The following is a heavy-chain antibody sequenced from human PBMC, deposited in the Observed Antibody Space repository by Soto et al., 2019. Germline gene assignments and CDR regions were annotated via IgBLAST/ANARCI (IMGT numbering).Heavy chain of an antibody. CDR3: ARLNRYCISTNCHGYYGMDV. J-gene: IGHJ6*02. CDR2: IYSSENT. V-gene: IGHV4-39*01. Sequence: SETLSLTCSVSGGFVSSSSYSWGWIRQSPGKGLEWIGTIYSSENTYYNPSLLSRVTISVDTSKNEFSLRLSSVTAADTAVYYCARLNRYCISTNCHGYYGMDVWGQGTTVTVSS. D-gene: IGHD2-2*01. CDR1: GGFVSSSSYS.